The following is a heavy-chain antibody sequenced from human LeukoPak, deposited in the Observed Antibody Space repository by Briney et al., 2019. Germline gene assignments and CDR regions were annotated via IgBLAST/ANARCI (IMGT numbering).Heavy chain of an antibody. V-gene: IGHV4-61*01. CDR1: GGSISSSSYY. CDR3: ATSYDSSGDGLIDY. D-gene: IGHD3-22*01. J-gene: IGHJ4*02. Sequence: SETLSLTCTVSGGSISSSSYYWSWIRQPPGKGLEWIGYIYYSGSTNYNPSLKSRVTISVDTSKNQFSLKLSSVTAADTAVYYCATSYDSSGDGLIDYWGQGTLVTVSS. CDR2: IYYSGST.